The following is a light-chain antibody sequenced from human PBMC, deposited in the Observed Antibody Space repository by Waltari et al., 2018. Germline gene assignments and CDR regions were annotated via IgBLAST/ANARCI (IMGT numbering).Light chain of an antibody. CDR2: DVN. V-gene: IGLV2-14*03. Sequence: QSALTQPASVSGSPVQSRTISCTGTSSDVGGDDSVSWYEDHPDQAHKVIICDVNQGPSWVSDRFSGSKSGNTASLTISGLQAEDEATFYCSSQSTKNGVIFGGGTKVTVL. J-gene: IGLJ2*01. CDR1: SSDVGGDDS. CDR3: SSQSTKNGVI.